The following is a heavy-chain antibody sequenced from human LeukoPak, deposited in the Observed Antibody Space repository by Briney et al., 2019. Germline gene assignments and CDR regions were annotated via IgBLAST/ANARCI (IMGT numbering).Heavy chain of an antibody. CDR3: ARSVPEAVRPPFDI. CDR2: IYYSGST. Sequence: SETLSLTCTVSGGSISSYYWSWIRQPPGKGLEWIGYIYYSGSTNYNPSLKSRVTISVDTSKNQFSLKLSSVTAADTAVYYCARSVPEAVRPPFDIWGQGTMVTVSS. J-gene: IGHJ3*02. V-gene: IGHV4-59*08. CDR1: GGSISSYY. D-gene: IGHD1-14*01.